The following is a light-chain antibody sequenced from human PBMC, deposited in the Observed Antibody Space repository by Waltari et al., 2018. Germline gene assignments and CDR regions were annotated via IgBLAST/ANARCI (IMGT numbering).Light chain of an antibody. CDR3: QHYVRLPAT. CDR2: GAS. V-gene: IGKV3-20*01. J-gene: IGKJ1*01. Sequence: EVVLTQSPGTLSLSPGERATLACRASQSVGTSLAWYQQKPGQAPRLLIFGASRRATGIPDRFSGSWSGTDFRLTISRLEPEDFAVYYCQHYVRLPATFGQGTKVEI. CDR1: QSVGTS.